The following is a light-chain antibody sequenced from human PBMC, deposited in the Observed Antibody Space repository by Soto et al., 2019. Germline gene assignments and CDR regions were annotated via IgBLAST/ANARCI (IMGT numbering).Light chain of an antibody. V-gene: IGKV1-39*01. CDR2: AAS. J-gene: IGKJ3*01. Sequence: IQMTQSPSSLSASVGDRVTITCRASQSVSNYLNWYQQKPGKAPKLLIYAASSLQSGVPSRFSANESGTDFTLTISSLQPEDFATYYGHQSYSTPLTFGPGTKVDIK. CDR1: QSVSNY. CDR3: HQSYSTPLT.